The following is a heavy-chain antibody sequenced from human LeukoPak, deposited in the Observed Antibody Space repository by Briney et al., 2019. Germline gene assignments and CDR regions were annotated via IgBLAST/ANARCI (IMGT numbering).Heavy chain of an antibody. D-gene: IGHD3-22*01. CDR1: GFTFSSYW. J-gene: IGHJ4*02. V-gene: IGHV3-7*03. CDR3: AKEDSSGYSRGFDY. Sequence: TGGSLRLSCAASGFTFSSYWMSWVRQAPGKGLEWVANIKQDGSEKYYVDSVKGRFTISRDNAKNSLYLQMNSLRAEDTALYYCAKEDSSGYSRGFDYWGQGTLVTVSS. CDR2: IKQDGSEK.